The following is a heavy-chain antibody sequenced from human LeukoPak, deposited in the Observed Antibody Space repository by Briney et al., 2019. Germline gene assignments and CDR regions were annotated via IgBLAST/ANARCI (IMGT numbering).Heavy chain of an antibody. CDR2: IYTSGST. Sequence: PSQTLSLTCTVSGGSISSGGYYWSWIRQPAGKGLEWIGRIYTSGSTNYNPSLKSRVTISVDTSKNQFSLKLSSVTAADTAVYYCASSVEYYYYYMDVWGKGTTVTVSS. CDR1: GGSISSGGYY. V-gene: IGHV4-61*02. J-gene: IGHJ6*03. CDR3: ASSVEYYYYYMDV.